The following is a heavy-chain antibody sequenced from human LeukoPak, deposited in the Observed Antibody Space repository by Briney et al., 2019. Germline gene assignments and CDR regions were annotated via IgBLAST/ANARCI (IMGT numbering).Heavy chain of an antibody. CDR1: GGSISSYY. CDR3: ARRVHSSSWSSYFDY. J-gene: IGHJ4*02. V-gene: IGHV4-59*01. D-gene: IGHD6-13*01. CDR2: IYYSGST. Sequence: SETLSLTCTVSGGSISSYYWSWIRQPPGKGLECIGYIYYSGSTNYNPSLKSRVTISVDTAKNQFSLKLSSVTAADTAVYYCARRVHSSSWSSYFDYWGQETLVTVSS.